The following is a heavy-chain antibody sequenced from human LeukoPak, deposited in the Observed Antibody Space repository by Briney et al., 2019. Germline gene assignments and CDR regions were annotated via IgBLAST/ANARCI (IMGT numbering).Heavy chain of an antibody. D-gene: IGHD3-10*01. Sequence: PGGSLRLSCAASGFTFSSYGMHWVRQAPGKGLEWVAVISYDGSNKYYGDSVKGRFTISRDNFKNTLYLQMNSLRAEDTAVYYCAKDDGITGEVYYGSGTPFDYWGQGTLVTVSS. CDR1: GFTFSSYG. V-gene: IGHV3-30*18. CDR3: AKDDGITGEVYYGSGTPFDY. J-gene: IGHJ4*02. CDR2: ISYDGSNK.